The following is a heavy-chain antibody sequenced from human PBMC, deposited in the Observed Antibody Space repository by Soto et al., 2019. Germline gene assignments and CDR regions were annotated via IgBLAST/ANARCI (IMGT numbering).Heavy chain of an antibody. J-gene: IGHJ5*02. CDR1: GDPISYGGYY. CDR3: ARDGSCTANWLDP. D-gene: IGHD2-8*02. V-gene: IGHV4-31*03. CDR2: IYHTGTT. Sequence: QVQLQESGPGLVKPSQTLSLTCTVSGDPISYGGYYWTWIRQHPGKGLEWIGYIYHTGTTYYNPSLKSRVFMSVDMSNNQFSLTLNSVTAADTAVYYCARDGSCTANWLDPWGQGILVTVSS.